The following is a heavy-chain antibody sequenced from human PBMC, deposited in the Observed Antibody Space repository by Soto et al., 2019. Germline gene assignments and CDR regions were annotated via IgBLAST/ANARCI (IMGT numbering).Heavy chain of an antibody. Sequence: PGGSVRLSCAASGFTFSAYSMNWVRQAPGKGLEWVSYIISSSSTIYYADFVKGRFTISRDNAKNSVYLQMNSLRDEDTAVYYCANIQKYCSGGSCFAGAFDIWGQGTMVTVSS. V-gene: IGHV3-48*02. J-gene: IGHJ3*02. CDR3: ANIQKYCSGGSCFAGAFDI. CDR2: IISSSSTI. CDR1: GFTFSAYS. D-gene: IGHD2-15*01.